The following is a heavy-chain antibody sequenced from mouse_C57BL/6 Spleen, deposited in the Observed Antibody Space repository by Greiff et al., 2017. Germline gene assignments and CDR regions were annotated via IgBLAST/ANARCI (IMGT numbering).Heavy chain of an antibody. D-gene: IGHD1-1*01. J-gene: IGHJ2*01. CDR1: GYAFTNYL. Sequence: VQLQQSGAELVRPGASVKVSCKASGYAFTNYLIEWVKQRPGQGLEWIGVINPGSGGTKYNEKFKGKATLTADKSSSTAYMQLSSLTSEDSAVYFCARGEERGSNYYFDYWGQGTTLTVSS. CDR2: INPGSGGT. V-gene: IGHV1-54*01. CDR3: ARGEERGSNYYFDY.